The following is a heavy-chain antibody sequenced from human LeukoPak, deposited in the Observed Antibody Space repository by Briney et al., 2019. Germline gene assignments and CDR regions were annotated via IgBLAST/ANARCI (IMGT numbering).Heavy chain of an antibody. CDR1: GGSFSGYY. J-gene: IGHJ4*02. V-gene: IGHV4-34*01. CDR2: INHSGST. Sequence: SETLSLTCAVYGGSFSGYYWSWIRQPPGEGLEWIGEINHSGSTNYNPSLKSRVTISVDTSKNQFSLKLSSVTAADTAVYYCARGAKYYDFWSGYPFDYWGQGTLVTVSS. D-gene: IGHD3-3*01. CDR3: ARGAKYYDFWSGYPFDY.